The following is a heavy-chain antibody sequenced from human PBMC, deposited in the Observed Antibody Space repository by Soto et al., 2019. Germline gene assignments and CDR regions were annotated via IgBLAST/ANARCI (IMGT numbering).Heavy chain of an antibody. CDR2: IVVGSGNT. CDR3: AAVYDSSGYYYSFDY. J-gene: IGHJ4*02. D-gene: IGHD3-22*01. V-gene: IGHV1-58*01. CDR1: GFTFTSSA. Sequence: SVKVSCKAFGFTFTSSAVQWVRQARGQRLEWIGWIVVGSGNTNYAQKLQERVTITRDMSTSTAYMELSSLRSEDTAVYYCAAVYDSSGYYYSFDYWGQGTLVTVSS.